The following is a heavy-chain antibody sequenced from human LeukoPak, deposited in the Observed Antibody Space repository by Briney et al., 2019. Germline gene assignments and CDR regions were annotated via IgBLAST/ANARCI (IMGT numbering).Heavy chain of an antibody. V-gene: IGHV4-59*01. J-gene: IGHJ6*03. CDR2: IYYSGST. CDR1: GGSINSYY. CDR3: ARDIGDFYYYYMDV. D-gene: IGHD4-17*01. Sequence: SETLSLTCTVSGGSINSYYWSWIRQPPGKGLEWIGYIYYSGSTNYNPSLKSRVTISVDTSKNQFSLKLSSVTAADTAVYYCARDIGDFYYYYMDVWGKGTTVTISS.